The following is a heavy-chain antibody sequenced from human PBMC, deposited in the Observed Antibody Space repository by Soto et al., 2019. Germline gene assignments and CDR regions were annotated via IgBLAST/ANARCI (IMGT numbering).Heavy chain of an antibody. D-gene: IGHD3-3*01. CDR1: GDSVSSNSAA. J-gene: IGHJ3*02. CDR2: TYYRSKWYN. Sequence: PSQTLSLTCAISGDSVSSNSAAWNWIRQSPSRGLEWLGRTYYRSKWYNDYAVSVKSRITINPDTSKNQFSLQLNSVTPEDTAVYYCAIDVTMLRFLEWLFHDAFDIWGQGTMVTVSS. CDR3: AIDVTMLRFLEWLFHDAFDI. V-gene: IGHV6-1*01.